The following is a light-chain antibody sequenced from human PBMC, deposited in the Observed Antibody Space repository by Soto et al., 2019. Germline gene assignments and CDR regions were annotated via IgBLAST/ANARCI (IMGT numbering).Light chain of an antibody. CDR3: SSYTSSSSYV. V-gene: IGLV2-14*01. CDR1: SSDVGGYNS. CDR2: DVS. J-gene: IGLJ1*01. Sequence: QSVLTQPASVSESPGQSITLLCTGTSSDVGGYNSVSWYQQHPGKAPKLMIHDVSNRPSGVSNRFSGSKSGNTASLTISGLQAEDEADYYCSSYTSSSSYVFGTGTKVTV.